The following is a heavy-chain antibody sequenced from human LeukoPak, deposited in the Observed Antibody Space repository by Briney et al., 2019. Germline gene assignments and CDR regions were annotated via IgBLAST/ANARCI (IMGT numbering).Heavy chain of an antibody. D-gene: IGHD6-19*01. V-gene: IGHV1-24*01. CDR1: GYTLTELS. Sequence: GASVKVSCKVSGYTLTELSMHWVRQAPGKGLEWMGGFDPEDGETIYAQKFQGRVTMTEDTSTDTAYMELSSLRSEDTAVYYCATDTAVAGVRGEFDYWGQGTLVTVSS. CDR3: ATDTAVAGVRGEFDY. J-gene: IGHJ4*02. CDR2: FDPEDGET.